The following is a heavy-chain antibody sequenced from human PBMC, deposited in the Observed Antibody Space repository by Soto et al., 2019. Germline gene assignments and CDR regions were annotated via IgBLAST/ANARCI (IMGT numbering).Heavy chain of an antibody. J-gene: IGHJ6*02. CDR2: ISWNSGKN. D-gene: IGHD6-6*01. V-gene: IGHV3-9*01. Sequence: SLSFSCAASGFCFDDYAMHWVRQVPGKGLEWVSGISWNSGKNGYADSVKGRFTVSRDNTKNSVYLQMNSLRGEDTALYYCAKGDSGSPTYGMDVWGQGTIVTVSS. CDR3: AKGDSGSPTYGMDV. CDR1: GFCFDDYA.